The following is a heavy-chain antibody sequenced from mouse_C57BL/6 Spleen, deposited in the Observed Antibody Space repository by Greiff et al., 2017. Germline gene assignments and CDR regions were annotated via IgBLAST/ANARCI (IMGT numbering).Heavy chain of an antibody. D-gene: IGHD1-1*01. CDR1: GFSLTSYA. V-gene: IGHV2-9-1*01. Sequence: VQGVESGPGLVAPSQSLSITCTVSGFSLTSYAISWVRQPPGKGLEWLGVIWTGGGTNYNSALKSRLSISKDNSKSQVFLKMNSLQTDDTARYYCARNEVFITTVVADWYFDVWGTGTTVTVSS. J-gene: IGHJ1*03. CDR3: ARNEVFITTVVADWYFDV. CDR2: IWTGGGT.